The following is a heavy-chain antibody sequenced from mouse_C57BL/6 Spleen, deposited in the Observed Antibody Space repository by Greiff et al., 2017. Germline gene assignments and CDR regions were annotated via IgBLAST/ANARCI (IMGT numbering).Heavy chain of an antibody. D-gene: IGHD1-1*01. CDR1: GFTFSSYA. J-gene: IGHJ1*03. CDR2: ISSGGDYI. V-gene: IGHV5-9-1*02. CDR3: TRDDTTVVAPYWYFGV. Sequence: EVKLVESGEGLVKPGGSLKLSCAASGFTFSSYAMSWVRQTPEKRLEWVAYISSGGDYIYYADTVKGRFTISRDNARNTLYLQMSSLKSEDTAMYYCTRDDTTVVAPYWYFGVWGTEATVTVSS.